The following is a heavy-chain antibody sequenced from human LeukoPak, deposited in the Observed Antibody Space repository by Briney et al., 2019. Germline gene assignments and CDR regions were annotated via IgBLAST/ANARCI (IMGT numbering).Heavy chain of an antibody. D-gene: IGHD3-10*01. Sequence: SETLSLTCTVSGGSISSYYWSWIRQPAGKGLEWIGRIYISGSGSTNYNPSLKSRVTMSVDTSKNQFSLKLSSVTAADTAVYYCAREAYYYGSGSYYRPFDYWGQGTLVTVSS. J-gene: IGHJ4*02. CDR2: IYISGSGST. V-gene: IGHV4-4*07. CDR3: AREAYYYGSGSYYRPFDY. CDR1: GGSISSYY.